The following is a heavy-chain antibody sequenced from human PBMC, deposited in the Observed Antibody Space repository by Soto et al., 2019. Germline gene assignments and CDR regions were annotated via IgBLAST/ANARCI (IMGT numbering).Heavy chain of an antibody. J-gene: IGHJ5*02. V-gene: IGHV3-23*01. CDR2: ISGSGGST. Sequence: GGSLRLSCAASGFTFSSYAMSWVRQAPGKGLEWVSAISGSGGSTYYADSVKGRFTISRDNSKNTLYLQMNSLRAEDTAVYYCAKDLTKSLYNWNPPTHWFDPWGQGTLVTVSS. CDR1: GFTFSSYA. D-gene: IGHD1-20*01. CDR3: AKDLTKSLYNWNPPTHWFDP.